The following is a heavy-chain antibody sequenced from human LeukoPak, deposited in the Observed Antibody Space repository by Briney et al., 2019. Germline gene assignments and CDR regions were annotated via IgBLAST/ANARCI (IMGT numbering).Heavy chain of an antibody. Sequence: GESLKISFKGSGYRFTSYWIGWVRPMPGEGLEWMGIIYPGDSDTRYSPSFQGQVTISADKSISTAYLQWSGLKASDTAMYYCATQENGLTGTYWGQGTLVTVSS. CDR3: ATQENGLTGTY. CDR1: GYRFTSYW. V-gene: IGHV5-51*01. D-gene: IGHD1-7*01. CDR2: IYPGDSDT. J-gene: IGHJ4*02.